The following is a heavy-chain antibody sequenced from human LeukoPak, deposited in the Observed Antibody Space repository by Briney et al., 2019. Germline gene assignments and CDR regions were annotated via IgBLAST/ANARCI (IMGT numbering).Heavy chain of an antibody. CDR2: IYYSGST. CDR3: ALLRAAAAAYYFDY. D-gene: IGHD6-13*01. V-gene: IGHV4-59*08. J-gene: IGHJ4*02. CDR1: GGSISSYY. Sequence: SETLSLTCTVSGGSISSYYWSWIRQPPGKGLEWIGYIYYSGSTNYNPSLKSRVTISVDTSKNQFSLKLSSVTAADTAVYYCALLRAAAAAYYFDYWGQGTLVTVSS.